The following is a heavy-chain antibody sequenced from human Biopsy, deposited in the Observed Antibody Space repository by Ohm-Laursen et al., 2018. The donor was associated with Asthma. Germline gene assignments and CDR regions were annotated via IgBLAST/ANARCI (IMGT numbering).Heavy chain of an antibody. CDR1: GGTFSSYA. V-gene: IGHV1-69*10. J-gene: IGHJ3*02. Sequence: SVNVSCKASGGTFSSYAISWVRQAPGQGLEWMGGIIPIFGIANYAQKFQGRVTITADKSTSTAYMELSSLRSEDTAVYYCAREMRAGRGNAFDIWGQGTMVTVSS. CDR3: AREMRAGRGNAFDI. CDR2: IIPIFGIA. D-gene: IGHD6-19*01.